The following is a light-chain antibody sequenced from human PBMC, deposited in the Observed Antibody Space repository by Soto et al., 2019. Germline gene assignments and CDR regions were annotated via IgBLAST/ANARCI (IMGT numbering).Light chain of an antibody. CDR2: GAS. Sequence: EIVMTKSPATLSVSPGERATLSCRASQSVSSNLAWYQQKPGQAPRLLIYGASTRATGIPARFSGSGSGTEFTLTISSLQSEDFAFYSCQQYNNWPRTFGQGTKVEIK. J-gene: IGKJ1*01. CDR1: QSVSSN. V-gene: IGKV3-15*01. CDR3: QQYNNWPRT.